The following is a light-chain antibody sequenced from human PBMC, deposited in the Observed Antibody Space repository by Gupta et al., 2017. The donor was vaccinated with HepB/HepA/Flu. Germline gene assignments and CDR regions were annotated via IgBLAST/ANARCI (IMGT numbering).Light chain of an antibody. CDR2: GAS. CDR3: QQYNNGPLT. J-gene: IGKJ1*01. Sequence: EIVMSQSPATLSVSQGERATLSCRASQSVSSNLDWFQQKPGQAPRLLIYGASTRATGIPARFSGSGSGTEFTLTISSLQSEDFAVYYCQQYNNGPLTFGQGTKVEIK. V-gene: IGKV3-15*01. CDR1: QSVSSN.